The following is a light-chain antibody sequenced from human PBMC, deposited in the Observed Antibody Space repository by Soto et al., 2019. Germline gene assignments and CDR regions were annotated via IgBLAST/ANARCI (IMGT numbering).Light chain of an antibody. V-gene: IGLV2-23*02. CDR1: SSDVGSYNL. J-gene: IGLJ1*01. Sequence: QSVLTQPASVSGSPGQSITISCTGTSSDVGSYNLVSWYQHHPGKAPKIMIYEVSKWPSGVSNRFSGSKSGNTASLTISWLQAEDEADYYCCSYAGTSTLVFGTGTKVTVL. CDR3: CSYAGTSTLV. CDR2: EVS.